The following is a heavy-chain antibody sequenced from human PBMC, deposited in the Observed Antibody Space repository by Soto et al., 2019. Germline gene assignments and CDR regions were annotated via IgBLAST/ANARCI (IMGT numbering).Heavy chain of an antibody. CDR1: GGSITSSY. Sequence: SETLCLTCTVSGGSITSSYRSWIRRPRGKGLEWIAYIYDTGISGYTPSTSYNPSLKSRVTMSVDTSKSQFSLKLTSVTAADTAVYYCARGEDAFFYYGLDVWGQGITVTDSS. CDR2: IYDTGISGYTPST. J-gene: IGHJ6*02. CDR3: ARGEDAFFYYGLDV. V-gene: IGHV4-59*01.